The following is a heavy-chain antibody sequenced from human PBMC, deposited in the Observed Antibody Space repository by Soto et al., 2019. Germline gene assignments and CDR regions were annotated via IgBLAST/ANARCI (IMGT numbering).Heavy chain of an antibody. D-gene: IGHD3-10*01. CDR2: IYYSGST. J-gene: IGHJ6*04. V-gene: IGHV4-31*03. Sequence: SETLSLTCTVSGGSISSGGYYWSWIRQHPGKGLEWIGYIYYSGSTYYNPSLKSRVTISVDTSKNQFSLKLSSVTAADTAVYYCXRAGXXXXXXXXXXVWXXGTXVTXXS. CDR1: GGSISSGGYY. CDR3: XRAGXXXXXXXXXXV.